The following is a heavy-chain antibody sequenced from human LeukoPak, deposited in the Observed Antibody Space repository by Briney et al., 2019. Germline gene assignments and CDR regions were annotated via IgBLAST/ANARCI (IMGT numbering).Heavy chain of an antibody. D-gene: IGHD3-10*02. J-gene: IGHJ6*04. CDR3: AELGITMIGGV. CDR1: GFTFSSYS. Sequence: GGSLRLSCAASGFTFSSYSMNWVRQAPGKGLEWVSYISSSGNAIYYADSVKGRFTISRDNAKNSLYLQMNSLRAEDTAVYYCAELGITMIGGVWGKGTTVTISS. V-gene: IGHV3-48*04. CDR2: ISSSGNAI.